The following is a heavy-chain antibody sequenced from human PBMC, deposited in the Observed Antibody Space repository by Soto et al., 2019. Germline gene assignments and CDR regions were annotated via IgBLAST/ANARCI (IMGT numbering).Heavy chain of an antibody. CDR3: AADGKTYYDFWSGYYPQSDYYYYMDV. Sequence: ASVKVSCKASGFTFTSSAMQWVRQARGQRLEWIGWIVVGSGNTNYAQKFQERVTITRDMSTSTAYMELSSLRSEDTAVYYCAADGKTYYDFWSGYYPQSDYYYYMDVWGKGTTVTVSS. D-gene: IGHD3-3*01. V-gene: IGHV1-58*02. CDR2: IVVGSGNT. J-gene: IGHJ6*03. CDR1: GFTFTSSA.